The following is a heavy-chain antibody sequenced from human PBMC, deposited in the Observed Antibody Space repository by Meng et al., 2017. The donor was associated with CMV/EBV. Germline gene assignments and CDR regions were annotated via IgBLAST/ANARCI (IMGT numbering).Heavy chain of an antibody. Sequence: GESLKISCAASGFTFSSYSMNWVRQAPGKGLEWASSISSSSSYIYYADSVKGRFTISRDNAKNSLYLQMNSLRAEDTAVYYCARTKQLVRFDYWGQGTLVTVSS. J-gene: IGHJ4*02. CDR2: ISSSSSYI. D-gene: IGHD6-13*01. CDR3: ARTKQLVRFDY. CDR1: GFTFSSYS. V-gene: IGHV3-21*01.